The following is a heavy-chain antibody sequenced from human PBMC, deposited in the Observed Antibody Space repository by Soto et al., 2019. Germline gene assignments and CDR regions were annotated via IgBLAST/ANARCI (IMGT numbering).Heavy chain of an antibody. CDR2: IYYSGST. CDR1: GGSISSSSYY. Sequence: PSETLSLTCTVSGGSISSSSYYWGWIRQPPGKGLEWIGSIYYSGSTYYNPSLKSRVTISVDTSKNQFSLKLSSVTAADTAVYYCARSSHYSSSWDPGNWLDPWGQGTLVTVSS. J-gene: IGHJ5*02. V-gene: IGHV4-39*01. CDR3: ARSSHYSSSWDPGNWLDP. D-gene: IGHD6-13*01.